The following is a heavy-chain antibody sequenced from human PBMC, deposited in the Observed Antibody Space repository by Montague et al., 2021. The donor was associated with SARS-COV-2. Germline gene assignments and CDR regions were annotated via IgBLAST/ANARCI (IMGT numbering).Heavy chain of an antibody. V-gene: IGHV3-11*06. Sequence: SLRLSCAASGFTFSDYYMSWIRQAPGKGLEWVSYISSSSYYTNYADSVKGRFTVSRDNAKNSLYLQMNSLRAEDTAVYYCARDSNYYGSGNGYYYYGMDVWGQGTTVTVSS. D-gene: IGHD3-10*01. CDR3: ARDSNYYGSGNGYYYYGMDV. CDR1: GFTFSDYY. J-gene: IGHJ6*02. CDR2: ISSSSYYT.